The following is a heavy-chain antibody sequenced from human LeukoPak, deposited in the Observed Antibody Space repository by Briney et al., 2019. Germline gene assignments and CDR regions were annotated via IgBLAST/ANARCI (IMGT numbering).Heavy chain of an antibody. CDR1: GFTFSSYS. J-gene: IGHJ3*02. Sequence: GGSLRLPCAASGFTFSSYSMNWVRQAPGKGLEWVSSISSSSSYIYYADSVKGRFTISRDNAKNSLYLQMNSLRAEDTAVYYCARATGGDDAFDIWGQGTMVTVSS. CDR3: ARATGGDDAFDI. D-gene: IGHD7-27*01. V-gene: IGHV3-21*01. CDR2: ISSSSSYI.